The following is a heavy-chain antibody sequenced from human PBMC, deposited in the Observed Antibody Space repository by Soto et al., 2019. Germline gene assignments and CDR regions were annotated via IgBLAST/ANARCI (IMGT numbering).Heavy chain of an antibody. Sequence: EVQLVESGGGLVQPGRSLRLSCAASGFTFDGYAMHWVRQAPGKGLEWVSGISWNSGSIGYADSVKGRFTISRDNAKNSLYLQMNSLRAEDTALYYCAKGRWELTSLGLYDYWGQGTLVTVSS. J-gene: IGHJ4*02. V-gene: IGHV3-9*01. D-gene: IGHD1-26*01. CDR3: AKGRWELTSLGLYDY. CDR2: ISWNSGSI. CDR1: GFTFDGYA.